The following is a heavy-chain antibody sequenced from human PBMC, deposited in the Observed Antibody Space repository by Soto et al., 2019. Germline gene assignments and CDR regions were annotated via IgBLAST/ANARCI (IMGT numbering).Heavy chain of an antibody. CDR3: ASLSAGYYYDSSGYYFDY. V-gene: IGHV4-31*03. J-gene: IGHJ4*02. Sequence: QVQLLESGPGLVKPSQTLSLTCTVSGGSISSGGYYWSWVRQHPGKGLEWIGYIYYSGSTYYNPSLKSRVTISVYTSKNQFSLKLSSVTAADTAVYYCASLSAGYYYDSSGYYFDYWGQGTLVTVSS. D-gene: IGHD3-22*01. CDR1: GGSISSGGYY. CDR2: IYYSGST.